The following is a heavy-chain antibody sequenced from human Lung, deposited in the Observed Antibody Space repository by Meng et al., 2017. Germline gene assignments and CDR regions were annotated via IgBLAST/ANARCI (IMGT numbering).Heavy chain of an antibody. D-gene: IGHD3-22*01. CDR3: ARGDLGMSGYYYTVH. J-gene: IGHJ4*02. V-gene: IGHV7-4-1*02. CDR1: GYTFTTYA. Sequence: QVQRGQAGAEVKKPGASGKISCKASGYTFTTYAMNWVRQAPGQGLEWMGWINTDTRNPTYAQGFTGRFVFSLDTSVSTAYLQISSLMAEDTAIYYCARGDLGMSGYYYTVHWGQGTLVTVSS. CDR2: INTDTRNP.